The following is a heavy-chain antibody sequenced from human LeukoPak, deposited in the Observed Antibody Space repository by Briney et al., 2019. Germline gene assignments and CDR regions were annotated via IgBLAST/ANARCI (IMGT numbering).Heavy chain of an antibody. CDR3: ARRAHGGSSGAFDI. Sequence: SETLSLTCTVSGGSISSYYWSWIRQPPGKGLEWIGYIYYSGSTNYNPSLKSRVTISVDTSKNQFSLKLSSVTAADMAVYYCARRAHGGSSGAFDIWGQGTMVTVSS. CDR1: GGSISSYY. J-gene: IGHJ3*02. V-gene: IGHV4-59*08. CDR2: IYYSGST. D-gene: IGHD4-23*01.